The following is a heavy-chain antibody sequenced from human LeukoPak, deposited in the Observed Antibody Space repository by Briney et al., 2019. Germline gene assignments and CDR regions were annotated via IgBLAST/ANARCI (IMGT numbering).Heavy chain of an antibody. CDR1: GGSISSSSYY. Sequence: SETLSLTCTVSGGSISSSSYYWGWIRQPPGKGLEWIRSTYYSGSTYYNPSLKGRVTISVDTSKNQFSLRLSSVTAADTAVYYCARQRRSYSRYNWFDPWGQGTLVTVSS. V-gene: IGHV4-39*01. CDR3: ARQRRSYSRYNWFDP. D-gene: IGHD3-10*01. J-gene: IGHJ5*02. CDR2: TYYSGST.